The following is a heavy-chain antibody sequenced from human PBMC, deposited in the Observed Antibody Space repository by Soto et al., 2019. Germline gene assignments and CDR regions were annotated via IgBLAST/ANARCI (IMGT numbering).Heavy chain of an antibody. Sequence: SETLSLTCAVSGASISTNNWWSWVRQPPGKGLEWIGEVYHSGSTNCNPSLKSRVTISIDKSKNQFYLRLTSMTAADTAVYYCAVPGAGDFDYSSPGTLVTVYS. V-gene: IGHV4-4*02. CDR2: VYHSGST. D-gene: IGHD6-13*01. CDR3: AVPGAGDFDY. J-gene: IGHJ4*02. CDR1: GASISTNNW.